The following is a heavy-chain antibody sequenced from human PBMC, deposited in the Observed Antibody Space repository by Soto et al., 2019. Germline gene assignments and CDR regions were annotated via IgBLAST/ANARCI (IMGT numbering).Heavy chain of an antibody. CDR1: GGSISSGGQY. J-gene: IGHJ4*02. Sequence: QVQLKESGPGLVKPSQTLSLTCTVSGGSISSGGQYWRRIRQHPGKGLEWIGYIYDSGSPYYTPSLRSRLTISVDTSKKQFSLKLRSVTAPDTAVYYCARDAAEYYFDYWGQGTQVNVS. V-gene: IGHV4-31*03. CDR3: ARDAAEYYFDY. D-gene: IGHD6-25*01. CDR2: IYDSGSP.